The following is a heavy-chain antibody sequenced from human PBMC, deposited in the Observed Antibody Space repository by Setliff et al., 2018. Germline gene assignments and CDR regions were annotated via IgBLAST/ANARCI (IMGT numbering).Heavy chain of an antibody. Sequence: SETLSLTCTVSGGSISSGGYYWSWIRQHPGKGLEWIGYIYYSGSTYYNPSLKSRVTISVDTSKSQFSLKLSSVTAADTAVYYCARHHRGVIISWFDPWGQGTLVTVS. CDR3: ARHHRGVIISWFDP. J-gene: IGHJ5*02. V-gene: IGHV4-31*03. CDR1: GGSISSGGYY. D-gene: IGHD3-10*01. CDR2: IYYSGST.